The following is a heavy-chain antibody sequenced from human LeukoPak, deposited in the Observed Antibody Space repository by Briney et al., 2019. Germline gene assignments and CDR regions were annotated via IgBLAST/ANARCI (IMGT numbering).Heavy chain of an antibody. CDR1: GGSISSSSYY. D-gene: IGHD2-15*01. J-gene: IGHJ4*02. Sequence: PSETLSLTCTVSGGSISSSSYYWGWIRQPPGKGLEWIGSIYYSGSTYYNPSLKSRVTISVDTSKNQFSLKLSSVTAADTAVYYCARGGCSGGSCSSDFDYWGQGTLVTVSS. CDR2: IYYSGST. V-gene: IGHV4-39*01. CDR3: ARGGCSGGSCSSDFDY.